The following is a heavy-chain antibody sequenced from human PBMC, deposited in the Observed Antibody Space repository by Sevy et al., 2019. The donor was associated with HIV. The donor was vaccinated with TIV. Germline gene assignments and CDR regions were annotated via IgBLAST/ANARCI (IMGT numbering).Heavy chain of an antibody. CDR3: ARGTTRIGYYYGSGSDFIPQSWFDP. CDR1: GGTFSSYA. J-gene: IGHJ5*02. CDR2: IIPIFGTA. Sequence: ASVKVSCKASGGTFSSYAISWVRQAPGQGLEWMGGIIPIFGTANYAQKFQGRVTITADESTSTAYMELSSLRSEDTAVYYCARGTTRIGYYYGSGSDFIPQSWFDPWGQGTLVTVSS. D-gene: IGHD3-10*01. V-gene: IGHV1-69*13.